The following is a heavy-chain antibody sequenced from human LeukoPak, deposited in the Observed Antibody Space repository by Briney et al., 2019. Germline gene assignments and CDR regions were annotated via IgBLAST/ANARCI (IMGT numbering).Heavy chain of an antibody. Sequence: PGGSLRLSCAASGFSFSSYWMSWVRQAPGKGLEWVANIKHDGSDKYYVDSVKGRFTIPRDNAKNSLYLQMNSLRAEDTAVYYCAREYYYSSGSFDYWGQGTLVTVSS. CDR1: GFSFSSYW. D-gene: IGHD3-10*01. CDR2: IKHDGSDK. V-gene: IGHV3-7*01. J-gene: IGHJ4*02. CDR3: AREYYYSSGSFDY.